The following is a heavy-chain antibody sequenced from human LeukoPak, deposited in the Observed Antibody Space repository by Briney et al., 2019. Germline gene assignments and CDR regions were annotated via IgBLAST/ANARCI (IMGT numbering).Heavy chain of an antibody. V-gene: IGHV3-33*01. CDR1: GFTFSNYG. D-gene: IGHD7-27*01. CDR2: IWYDGNNK. Sequence: GRSLRLSCAASGFTFSNYGMHRVRQAPGKGLELVALIWYDGNNKYYVDSVKGRFTVSRDNSKNTLYLQMNSLRAEDTAVYYCARDLAAGEHFYFDLWGRGALVTVSS. CDR3: ARDLAAGEHFYFDL. J-gene: IGHJ2*01.